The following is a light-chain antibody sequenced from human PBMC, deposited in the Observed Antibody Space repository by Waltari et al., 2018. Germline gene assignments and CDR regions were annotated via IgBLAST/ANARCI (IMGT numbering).Light chain of an antibody. CDR2: EGS. CDR1: SSDVGRYNL. Sequence: QSALTQPASVSGSPGQSITISCTGTSSDVGRYNLVPWYQQHPGKAPKPMIYEGSKRPSGVSNRCSGSKSGNTASLTISGLQAEDEADYYCCSYAGSSTAYVFGTGTKVIVL. V-gene: IGLV2-23*01. CDR3: CSYAGSSTAYV. J-gene: IGLJ1*01.